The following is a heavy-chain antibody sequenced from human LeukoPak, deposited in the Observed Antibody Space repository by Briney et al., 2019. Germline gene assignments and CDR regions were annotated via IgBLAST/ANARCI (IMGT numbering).Heavy chain of an antibody. V-gene: IGHV3-15*01. Sequence: GGSLRLSCAVSGFTFSSYAMSWVRQAPGKGLEWVGRIKSKTDGGTTDYAAPVKGRFTISRDDSKNTLYLQMNSLKTEDTAVYYCTTEEITMIVVVSWGQGTLVTVSS. D-gene: IGHD3-22*01. J-gene: IGHJ4*02. CDR2: IKSKTDGGTT. CDR1: GFTFSSYA. CDR3: TTEEITMIVVVS.